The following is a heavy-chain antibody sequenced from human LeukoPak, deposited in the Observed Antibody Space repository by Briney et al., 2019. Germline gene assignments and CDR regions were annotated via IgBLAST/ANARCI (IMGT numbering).Heavy chain of an antibody. CDR3: AKGVGTFDY. D-gene: IGHD2-21*02. V-gene: IGHV3-74*01. J-gene: IGHJ4*02. Sequence: PGGSLRLSCAASGFTFSTYWIHWVRQAPGKGLVWVSRINSDGGSATYADSVKGRFTISRDNAKNTVYLQMNSLRAEDTAVYYCAKGVGTFDYWGQGTLVTVSS. CDR1: GFTFSTYW. CDR2: INSDGGSA.